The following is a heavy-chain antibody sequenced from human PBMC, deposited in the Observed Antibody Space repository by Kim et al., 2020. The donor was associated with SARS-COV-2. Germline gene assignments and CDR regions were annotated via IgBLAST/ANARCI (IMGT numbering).Heavy chain of an antibody. J-gene: IGHJ4*02. D-gene: IGHD3-9*01. Sequence: YADSVKGRFTISRDNSKNTLYLQMDSRRAEDTAVYDCAKYPTGYFSFDYWGQGTLVTVSS. CDR3: AKYPTGYFSFDY. V-gene: IGHV3-23*01.